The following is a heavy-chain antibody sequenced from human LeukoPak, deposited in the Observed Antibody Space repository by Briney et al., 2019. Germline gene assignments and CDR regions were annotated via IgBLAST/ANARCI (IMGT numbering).Heavy chain of an antibody. CDR2: ISPGGDTP. V-gene: IGHV3-48*04. CDR3: ARGKTDYDILTGYSSTTYYYMDV. Sequence: GGSLRLSCVASGITSNSFGMNWVRQAPGKGLEWVSGISPGGDTPYYADSVRGRFTISRDNAKNSLYLQMNSLRAEDTAVYYCARGKTDYDILTGYSSTTYYYMDVWGKGTTVTISS. J-gene: IGHJ6*03. CDR1: GITSNSFG. D-gene: IGHD3-9*01.